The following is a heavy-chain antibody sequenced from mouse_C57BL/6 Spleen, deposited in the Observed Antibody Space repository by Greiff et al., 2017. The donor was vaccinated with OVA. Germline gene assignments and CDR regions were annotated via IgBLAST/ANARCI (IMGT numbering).Heavy chain of an antibody. Sequence: QVQLKESGPELVKPGASVKISCKASGYSFTSYYIHWVKQRPGQGLEWIGWIYPGSGNTKYNEKFKGKATLTADTSSSTAYMQLSSLTSEDSAVYYCARGGWTGYAMDYWGQGTSVTVSS. CDR3: ARGGWTGYAMDY. CDR2: IYPGSGNT. D-gene: IGHD2-3*01. J-gene: IGHJ4*01. CDR1: GYSFTSYY. V-gene: IGHV1-66*01.